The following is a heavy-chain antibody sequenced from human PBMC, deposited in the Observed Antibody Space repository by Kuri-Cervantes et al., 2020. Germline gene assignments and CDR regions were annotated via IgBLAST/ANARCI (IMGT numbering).Heavy chain of an antibody. J-gene: IGHJ4*02. D-gene: IGHD4-17*01. V-gene: IGHV3-15*01. Sequence: GESLKISCEVSGLIFSNVWMTWIRQAPGKGLEWIGRIKTKGDAASTDYAAALKGRFTISRDDSENKSFLQMSNLKTEDTGVYYCSTGDSPYVGHYGSTEWGYIDFWGPGTLVTVSS. CDR2: IKTKGDAAST. CDR1: GLIFSNVW. CDR3: STGDSPYVGHYGSTEWGYIDF.